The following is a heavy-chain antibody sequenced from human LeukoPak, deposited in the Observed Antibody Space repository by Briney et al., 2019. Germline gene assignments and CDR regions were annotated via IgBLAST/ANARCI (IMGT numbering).Heavy chain of an antibody. Sequence: GGSLRLSCAASGFTFTNYWMHWVRQAPGMGLVWVSRLPPDELDIIYADSVKGRFTVSRDNAKNTVYLQMDSLRAEDTAVYYCAKEYDSGGYGANFDYWGQGTLVTVSS. V-gene: IGHV3-74*01. CDR3: AKEYDSGGYGANFDY. D-gene: IGHD3-10*01. J-gene: IGHJ4*02. CDR2: LPPDELDI. CDR1: GFTFTNYW.